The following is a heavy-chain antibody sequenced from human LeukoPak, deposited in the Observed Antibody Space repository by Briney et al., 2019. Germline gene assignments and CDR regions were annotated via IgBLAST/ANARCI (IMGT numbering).Heavy chain of an antibody. V-gene: IGHV3-23*01. J-gene: IGHJ6*02. Sequence: GGSLRLSCAASGFTFSSYAMSWVRQAPGKGLEWVSVISGSGDNTFYADSVKGRFTISRDDSKNTLCLQMNSLRAEDTAVYFCAKDLRIGDSHDYYYGMDVWGQGTTVTVSS. CDR3: AKDLRIGDSHDYYYGMDV. CDR2: ISGSGDNT. CDR1: GFTFSSYA. D-gene: IGHD3-10*01.